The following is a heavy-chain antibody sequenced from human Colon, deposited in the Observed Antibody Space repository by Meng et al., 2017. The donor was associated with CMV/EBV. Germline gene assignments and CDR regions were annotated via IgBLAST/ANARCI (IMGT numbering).Heavy chain of an antibody. J-gene: IGHJ4*02. CDR3: AKASYYNGSGSSFDY. Sequence: GGSLRLSCAASGFTFSDYAMAWVRQAPGEGLEWVSVISASATGSYYADSVKGRFAISRDNSKNALYLEMNSLRAEDTAVYFCAKASYYNGSGSSFDYWGQGTLVTVSS. CDR2: ISASATGS. CDR1: GFTFSDYA. D-gene: IGHD3-10*01. V-gene: IGHV3-23*01.